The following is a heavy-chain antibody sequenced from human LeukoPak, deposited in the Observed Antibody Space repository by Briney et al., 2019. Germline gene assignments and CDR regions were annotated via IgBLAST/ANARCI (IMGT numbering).Heavy chain of an antibody. CDR1: GYTFTGYY. CDR2: INPNSGGT. V-gene: IGHV1-2*02. Sequence: GASVKVSCKASGYTFTGYYMHWVRQAPGQGLEWMGWINPNSGGTNYAQKFQGRVTMTRDTSISTAYMELSRLRSDDTAVYYCARVPIAVAGRGGWFDPWGQGTLVTVSS. J-gene: IGHJ5*02. CDR3: ARVPIAVAGRGGWFDP. D-gene: IGHD6-19*01.